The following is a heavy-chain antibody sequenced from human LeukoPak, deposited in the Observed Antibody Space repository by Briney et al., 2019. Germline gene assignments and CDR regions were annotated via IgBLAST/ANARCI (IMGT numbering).Heavy chain of an antibody. Sequence: HSGRSLRLSCAASGFTFDSYGMHWVRQAPGKGLEWVAVISYDGSNKYYVDSVKGRFTISRDNSKNTPYLQMNSLRAEDTAVYYCARDLGASQHLSWFGPWGQGTLVTVSS. J-gene: IGHJ5*02. CDR1: GFTFDSYG. V-gene: IGHV3-30*03. CDR3: ARDLGASQHLSWFGP. D-gene: IGHD1-26*01. CDR2: ISYDGSNK.